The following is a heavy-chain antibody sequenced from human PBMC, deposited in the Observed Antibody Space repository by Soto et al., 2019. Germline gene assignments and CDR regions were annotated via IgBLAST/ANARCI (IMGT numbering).Heavy chain of an antibody. D-gene: IGHD3-3*01. V-gene: IGHV3-23*01. CDR1: GFTFSNYV. CDR2: ISGSGVST. Sequence: PGGSLRLSCAASGFTFSNYVMSWVRQAPGKGLEWVSGISGSGVSTKYADSVKGRFAISRDNSKTTLYLQMNSLRADDAAVYYCARHPSSVFWSGFPSWGQGPLVPVSS. J-gene: IGHJ5*02. CDR3: ARHPSSVFWSGFPS.